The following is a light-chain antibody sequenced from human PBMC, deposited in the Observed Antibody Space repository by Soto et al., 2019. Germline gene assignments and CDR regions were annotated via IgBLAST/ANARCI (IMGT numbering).Light chain of an antibody. Sequence: SVMTRPEAVSVCPRLSINISCTGTSSDVGGYNYVSWYQQHPGKAPKLMIYEVSNRPSGVSNRFSGSKSGNTASLTISGIQAEDEADYYCILYTTSSTVVFSR. CDR2: EVS. CDR3: ILYTTSSTVV. CDR1: SSDVGGYNY. V-gene: IGLV2-14*01. J-gene: IGLJ2*01.